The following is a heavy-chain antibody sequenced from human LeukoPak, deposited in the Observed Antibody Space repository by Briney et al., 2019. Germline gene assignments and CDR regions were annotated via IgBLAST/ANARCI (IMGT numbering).Heavy chain of an antibody. J-gene: IGHJ4*02. CDR2: ISYDGSNK. CDR1: GFTFSNFA. D-gene: IGHD3-22*01. Sequence: GGSLRLSCAGSGFTFSNFAVNWVRQAPGKGLEWVAVISYDGSNKYYADSVKGRFTISRDNSKNTLYLQMNSLTGEDTAVYHCAKEKWHDSSGYYPDSWGQGTLVTVSS. V-gene: IGHV3-30*04. CDR3: AKEKWHDSSGYYPDS.